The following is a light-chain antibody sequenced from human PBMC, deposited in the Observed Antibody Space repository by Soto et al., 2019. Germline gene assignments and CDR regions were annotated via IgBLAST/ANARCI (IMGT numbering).Light chain of an antibody. CDR1: DDIDNF. Sequence: DIQMTQSPSSLSASVGDRVTITCQASDDIDNFLSWYQQTPGKAPKLLIHDASTLQRGVPSRFSGSGYGTDFTLTISSLQPEDFATYYCQQYDNLAFTFGPGTKVDVK. J-gene: IGKJ3*01. CDR2: DAS. CDR3: QQYDNLAFT. V-gene: IGKV1-33*01.